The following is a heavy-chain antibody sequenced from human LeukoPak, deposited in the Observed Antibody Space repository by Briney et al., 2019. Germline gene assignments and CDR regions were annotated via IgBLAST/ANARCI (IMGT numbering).Heavy chain of an antibody. D-gene: IGHD2-2*01. CDR3: ARAPITSPFYFDY. Sequence: GGSLRLSCTASAFAFDEHRMSWVPQVPGQGLEWVSDLNWSGGSTGYADPLRGRFTISTDNAKNSLYLQMDSLRAEDTALYYCARAPITSPFYFDYWGQVTLVTVSS. CDR2: LNWSGGST. CDR1: AFAFDEHR. J-gene: IGHJ4*02. V-gene: IGHV3-20*04.